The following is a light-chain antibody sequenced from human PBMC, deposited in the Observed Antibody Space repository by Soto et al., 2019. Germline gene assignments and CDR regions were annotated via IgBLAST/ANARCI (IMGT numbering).Light chain of an antibody. V-gene: IGKV1-39*01. Sequence: IQMTQSPSSVCGFXGDRVTIHCRPSWTICRCLNWYQQKSGTAPKLXXSAASSLESGGPTRFSGSGSVTDFTRTITSLQPEDFATYYGQQSHSIPWTFGQGTKVDIK. CDR1: WTICRC. J-gene: IGKJ1*01. CDR2: AAS. CDR3: QQSHSIPWT.